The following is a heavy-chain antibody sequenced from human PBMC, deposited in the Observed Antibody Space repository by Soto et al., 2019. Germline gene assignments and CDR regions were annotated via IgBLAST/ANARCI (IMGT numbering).Heavy chain of an antibody. D-gene: IGHD2-2*01. V-gene: IGHV4-30-4*01. Sequence: LSLTCTVSGDSLRSGDYYWSWIRQPPGKGLEWIGYIYNSGSTYYEPSLRSRLTISEDLSKNQLSLRLTAVTAADTAVYYCARGVDTMAFDHWGQGTLVTVSS. CDR3: ARGVDTMAFDH. CDR2: IYNSGST. J-gene: IGHJ5*02. CDR1: GDSLRSGDYY.